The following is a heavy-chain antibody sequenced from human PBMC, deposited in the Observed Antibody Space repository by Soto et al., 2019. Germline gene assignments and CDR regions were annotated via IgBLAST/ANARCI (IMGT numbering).Heavy chain of an antibody. V-gene: IGHV1-18*01. D-gene: IGHD1-1*01. CDR2: ISAHNGNT. CDR3: ARGRYGDY. Sequence: QVHLVQSGAEVKKPGAPVKVSCKGSGYDFTTYGITWVRQAPGQGLEWMAWISAHNGNTDYAQKLQGRVTVTRDTSTSTAYMELRSLRSDDTAMYYGARGRYGDYWGQGALVTVSS. CDR1: GYDFTTYG. J-gene: IGHJ4*02.